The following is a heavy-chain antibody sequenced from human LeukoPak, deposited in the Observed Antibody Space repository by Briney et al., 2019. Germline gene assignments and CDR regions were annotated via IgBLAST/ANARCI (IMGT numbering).Heavy chain of an antibody. CDR3: AKDAGGGTMILYFDY. V-gene: IGHV3-30*18. D-gene: IGHD3-22*01. CDR1: GFTFSSYG. J-gene: IGHJ4*02. Sequence: GGSLRLSCAASGFTFSSYGMHWVRQAPGKGLEWVAVISYDGSNKYYADSVKGRFTISRDNSKNTLYLQMNSLRAEDTAVYYCAKDAGGGTMILYFDYWGQGTLVTVSS. CDR2: ISYDGSNK.